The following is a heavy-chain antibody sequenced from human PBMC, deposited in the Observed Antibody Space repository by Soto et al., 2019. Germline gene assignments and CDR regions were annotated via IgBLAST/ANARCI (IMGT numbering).Heavy chain of an antibody. V-gene: IGHV3-23*01. Sequence: EVQVLESGGGLVQPGGSLRLSCAASGFTFSRYGMNWGRQAPGKGLGWVSGVRSDGDTTYNADSVKGRFTVSRDNFRNTVDLQMNNLRVEDTAVYYCAKGKGVGATPDGANCWGQGTLVTVSP. J-gene: IGHJ4*02. D-gene: IGHD1-26*01. CDR3: AKGKGVGATPDGANC. CDR1: GFTFSRYG. CDR2: VRSDGDTT.